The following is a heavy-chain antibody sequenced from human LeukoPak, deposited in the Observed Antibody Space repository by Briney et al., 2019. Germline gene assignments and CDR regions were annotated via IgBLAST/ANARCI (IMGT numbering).Heavy chain of an antibody. J-gene: IGHJ6*02. D-gene: IGHD3-10*01. CDR2: INPSSGGT. Sequence: ASVKVSCKASRYTFTGSYMHWVRQAPGQGLEWMGWINPSSGGTNYAQKFQGRVTMTWDTSVNAGYMELSRLRSDDTAVYYCARTLVGTMVRGGHYYYGMDVWGQGTTVTVSS. CDR3: ARTLVGTMVRGGHYYYGMDV. V-gene: IGHV1-2*02. CDR1: RYTFTGSY.